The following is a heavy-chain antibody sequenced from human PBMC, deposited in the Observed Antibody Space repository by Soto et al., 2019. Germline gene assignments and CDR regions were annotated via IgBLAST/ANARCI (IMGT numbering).Heavy chain of an antibody. J-gene: IGHJ4*02. V-gene: IGHV4-39*01. Sequence: QLQLQESGPGLVKPSETLSLTCTVSGGSISSSSYYWGWIRQPPGKGLEWIGSIYYSGSTYYNPSLKRRVTISVDTSKNQFSLKLSSVTAADTAVYYCASGYSSSSFDYWGQGTLVTVSS. D-gene: IGHD6-6*01. CDR1: GGSISSSSYY. CDR2: IYYSGST. CDR3: ASGYSSSSFDY.